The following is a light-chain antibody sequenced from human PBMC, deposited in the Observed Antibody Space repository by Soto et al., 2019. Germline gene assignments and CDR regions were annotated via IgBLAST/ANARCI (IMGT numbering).Light chain of an antibody. V-gene: IGKV1D-13*01. CDR3: QQFYDYPLT. CDR1: QDISTL. Sequence: AIHLTQSPSSLSASVGDRVTITCRASQDISTLFAWYQQKPGKAPKLLIYDASSLDSGVPSRFSGSGSGADFTLTISSLQPEDFATYYCQQFYDYPLTFGGGTKVDIK. J-gene: IGKJ4*01. CDR2: DAS.